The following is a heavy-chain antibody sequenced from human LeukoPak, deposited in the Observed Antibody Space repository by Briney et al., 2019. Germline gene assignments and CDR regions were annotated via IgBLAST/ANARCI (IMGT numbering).Heavy chain of an antibody. D-gene: IGHD1-1*01. J-gene: IGHJ3*02. CDR3: ARDSVGGTGHDAFDI. Sequence: PSETLSLTCTVSGGSINSANYYWGWIRQPPGKGLEWIGSIYYSGSAYYSSSLKSRVTILVDTSKNPFSLKLSSVTAADTAVYYCARDSVGGTGHDAFDIWGQGTMATVSS. V-gene: IGHV4-39*07. CDR1: GGSINSANYY. CDR2: IYYSGSA.